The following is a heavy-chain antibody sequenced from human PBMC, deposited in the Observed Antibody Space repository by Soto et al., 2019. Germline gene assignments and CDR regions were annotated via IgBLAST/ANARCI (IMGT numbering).Heavy chain of an antibody. CDR1: GGSISSYY. V-gene: IGHV4-59*08. J-gene: IGHJ4*02. Sequence: SETLSLTCTVSGGSISSYYWSWIRQPPGKGLELIGYIYYSGSANYNPSLKSRVTISVDTSKNQFSLKLSPVTAADTAVYYCARAYSYGYGLYFDYWGQGTLVTVSS. CDR3: ARAYSYGYGLYFDY. CDR2: IYYSGSA. D-gene: IGHD5-18*01.